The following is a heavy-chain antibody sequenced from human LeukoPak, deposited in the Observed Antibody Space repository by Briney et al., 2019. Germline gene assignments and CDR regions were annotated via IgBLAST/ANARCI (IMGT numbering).Heavy chain of an antibody. CDR2: ISWDGGVT. CDR3: ARDLYSSSWYFVSPGGY. J-gene: IGHJ4*02. V-gene: IGHV3-43*01. Sequence: GGSLRLSCAASGFIFDDYLIHWVRQRPGKGLEWVSLISWDGGVTYHADSVKGRFTISRDNSKNSLYLQMNSLRTEDTALYYCARDLYSSSWYFVSPGGYWGQGTLVTVSS. CDR1: GFIFDDYL. D-gene: IGHD6-13*01.